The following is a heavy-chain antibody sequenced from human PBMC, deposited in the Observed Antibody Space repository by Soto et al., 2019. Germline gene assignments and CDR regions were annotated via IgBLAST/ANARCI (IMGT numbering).Heavy chain of an antibody. D-gene: IGHD6-13*01. CDR2: IYYSGST. CDR1: GGSISSGGYY. J-gene: IGHJ4*01. CDR3: ARGGSSWKFDY. Sequence: QVQLQESGPGLVKPSQTLSLTCTVSGGSISSGGYYWSWIRQHPGKGLEWIGYIYYSGSTYYNPSPKSRVTISVDTSKNQFSLKLSSLTAADTAVYYCARGGSSWKFDYWGHGTLVTVSS. V-gene: IGHV4-31*03.